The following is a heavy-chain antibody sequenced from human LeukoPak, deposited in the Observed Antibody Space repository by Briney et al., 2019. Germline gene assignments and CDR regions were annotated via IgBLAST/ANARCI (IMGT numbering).Heavy chain of an antibody. CDR1: GYTFTGYY. CDR3: ASTPGYSSSWFLNYYYYYGMDV. D-gene: IGHD6-13*01. CDR2: INPNSGGT. J-gene: IGHJ6*02. Sequence: ASVTVSCTASGYTFTGYYMHWVRQAPGQGLEWMGWINPNSGGTNYAQKFQGRVTMTRDTSISTAYMELSRLRSDDTAVYYCASTPGYSSSWFLNYYYYYGMDVWGQGTTVTVSS. V-gene: IGHV1-2*02.